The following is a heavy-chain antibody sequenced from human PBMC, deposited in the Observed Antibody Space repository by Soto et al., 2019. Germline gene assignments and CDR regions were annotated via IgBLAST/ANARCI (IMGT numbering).Heavy chain of an antibody. J-gene: IGHJ5*02. CDR1: NGSITSGNW. CDR2: IYQTGST. Sequence: QVQLQESGPGLVKPSGTLSLTCAVSNGSITSGNWWSWVRQPPGKGLEWIGDIYQTGSTNYNPSLRSRVILSGDKSKNNFSLSLSSVTAADTAVYFCARVWGALAPIAGWFGPWGRGILVTVSS. CDR3: ARVWGALAPIAGWFGP. V-gene: IGHV4-4*02. D-gene: IGHD3-16*01.